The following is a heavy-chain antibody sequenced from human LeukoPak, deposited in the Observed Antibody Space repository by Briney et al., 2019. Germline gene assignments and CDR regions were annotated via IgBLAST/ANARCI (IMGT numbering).Heavy chain of an antibody. V-gene: IGHV4-39*07. CDR3: ASPTPQYSSGWYEYYFDY. CDR1: GGSISSSSYY. D-gene: IGHD6-19*01. Sequence: SETLSLTCTVSGGSISSSSYYWGWIRQPPGKGLEWIGSIYYSGSTYYNPSLKSRVTISEDTSKNQFSLKLSSVTAADTAVYYCASPTPQYSSGWYEYYFDYWGQGTLVTVSS. CDR2: IYYSGST. J-gene: IGHJ4*02.